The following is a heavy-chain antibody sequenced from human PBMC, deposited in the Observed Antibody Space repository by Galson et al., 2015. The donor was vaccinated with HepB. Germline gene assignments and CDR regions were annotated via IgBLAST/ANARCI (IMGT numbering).Heavy chain of an antibody. CDR1: GYSFSSYW. CDR2: IYPGDSDI. D-gene: IGHD3-22*01. Sequence: QSGAEVKKPGESLKISCKGSGYSFSSYWTAWVRQMPGKGLEWMGIIYPGDSDIRYSPSFQGQVTISADKSISTAYLQWGSLKASDTAMYYCARWGMYDTSAYYYGHWGQGTLVTVSS. CDR3: ARWGMYDTSAYYYGH. J-gene: IGHJ4*02. V-gene: IGHV5-51*01.